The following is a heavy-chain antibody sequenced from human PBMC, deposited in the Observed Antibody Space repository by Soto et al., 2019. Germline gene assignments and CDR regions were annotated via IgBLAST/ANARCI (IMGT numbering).Heavy chain of an antibody. J-gene: IGHJ4*02. D-gene: IGHD2-15*01. CDR1: GGTFSSYA. V-gene: IGHV1-69*13. Sequence: SLKVSCKASGGTFSSYAISWVRQAPGQGLEWMGGIIPIFGTANYAQKFQGRVTITADESTSTAYMELSSLRSEDTAVYYCAIPRGGNPGFDYWGQGTLVTVSS. CDR2: IIPIFGTA. CDR3: AIPRGGNPGFDY.